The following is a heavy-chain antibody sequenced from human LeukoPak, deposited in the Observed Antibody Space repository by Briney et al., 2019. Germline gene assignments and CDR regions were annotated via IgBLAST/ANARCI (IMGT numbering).Heavy chain of an antibody. J-gene: IGHJ4*02. CDR1: GDSISSYY. V-gene: IGHV4-59*01. D-gene: IGHD3-22*01. CDR2: IYYSGST. CDR3: ARGGIYYDSSGYYY. Sequence: SETLSLTCTVSGDSISSYYWSWIRQPPGKGLEWIGYIYYSGSTNYNPSLKSRVTMSVDTSKNQFSLKLSSVTAADTAVYYCARGGIYYDSSGYYYWGQGTLVTVSS.